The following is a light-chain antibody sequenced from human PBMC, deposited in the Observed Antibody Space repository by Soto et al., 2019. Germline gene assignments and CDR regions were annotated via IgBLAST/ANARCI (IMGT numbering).Light chain of an antibody. Sequence: EIVLTKSPGTLSLSPWERATLSCRASQSVSSYLAWYQQKPGQAPRLLIYGASTRATDIPARFSGSGSGTDFTLTISSLEPEDFAVYYCQQRSNWPLTFGGGTKVDI. J-gene: IGKJ4*01. CDR1: QSVSSY. V-gene: IGKV3-11*01. CDR3: QQRSNWPLT. CDR2: GAS.